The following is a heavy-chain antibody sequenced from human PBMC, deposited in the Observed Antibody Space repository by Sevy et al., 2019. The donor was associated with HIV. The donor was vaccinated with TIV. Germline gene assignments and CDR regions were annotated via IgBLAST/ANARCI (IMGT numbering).Heavy chain of an antibody. CDR2: IYWDDDK. D-gene: IGHD3-16*02. CDR1: GFSLSTSGVG. V-gene: IGHV2-5*02. J-gene: IGHJ3*02. CDR3: AHSSMITFGGVIAHDAFDI. Sequence: SGPTLVNPTRTLTLTCTFSGFSLSTSGVGVGWIRQPPGKALEWLALIYWDDDKRYSPSLKSRLTITKDTSKNQVVLTMTNMDPVDTATYYCAHSSMITFGGVIAHDAFDIWGQGTMVTVSS.